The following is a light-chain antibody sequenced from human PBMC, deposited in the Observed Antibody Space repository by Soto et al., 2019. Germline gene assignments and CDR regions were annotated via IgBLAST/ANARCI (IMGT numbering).Light chain of an antibody. CDR3: AAWDDSLNGPV. Sequence: QAVVTQPPSASGTPGQRFTISCSGSSSNIGSNTVNWYQQLPGTAPKLLIYSNNQRPSGVPDRFSGSKSGTSASLAISGLQSEDEADYYCAAWDDSLNGPVFGGGTQLTVL. J-gene: IGLJ2*01. V-gene: IGLV1-44*01. CDR1: SSNIGSNT. CDR2: SNN.